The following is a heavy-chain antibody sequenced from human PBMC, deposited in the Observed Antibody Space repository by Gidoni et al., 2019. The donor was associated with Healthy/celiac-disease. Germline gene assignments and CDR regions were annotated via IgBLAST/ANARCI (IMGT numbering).Heavy chain of an antibody. CDR1: GGSFSGYY. J-gene: IGHJ4*02. D-gene: IGHD5-12*01. CDR2: INHSGST. Sequence: QVQLQQWGAGLLKPSETLSLTCAVYGGSFSGYYWSWIRQPPGKGLEWIGEINHSGSTNYNPSLKSRVTISVDTSKNQFSLKLSSVTAADTAVYYCARGRGWLRLNYWGQGTLVTVSS. V-gene: IGHV4-34*01. CDR3: ARGRGWLRLNY.